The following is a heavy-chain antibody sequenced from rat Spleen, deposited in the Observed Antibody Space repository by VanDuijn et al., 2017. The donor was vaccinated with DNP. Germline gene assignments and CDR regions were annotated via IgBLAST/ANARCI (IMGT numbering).Heavy chain of an antibody. CDR3: VRPDYYAGSYPFF. J-gene: IGHJ1*01. Sequence: EVQLVESGGDLVQPGTSLILSCAASGFTFSDYAMAWVRQAPTKGLEWVASISTGGGNTYYRDSVKGRFTISRDNAKNTLFLEMDSLRSEDTATYYCVRPDYYAGSYPFFWGPGTMVTVSS. D-gene: IGHD1-12*02. CDR1: GFTFSDYA. V-gene: IGHV5S23*01. CDR2: ISTGGGNT.